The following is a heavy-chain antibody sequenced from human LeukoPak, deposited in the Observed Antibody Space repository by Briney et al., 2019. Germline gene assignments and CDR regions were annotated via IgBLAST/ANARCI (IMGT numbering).Heavy chain of an antibody. CDR3: AFRGVIPNYFEY. J-gene: IGHJ4*02. CDR2: INAYNGDT. D-gene: IGHD3-10*01. CDR1: GYTFKTYS. Sequence: AAVKVSFKASGYTFKTYSFTWVRQAPRQALDWMGRINAYNGDTNCVRTFEGGVALTAEALTRTDSMDRTSLRSDDTAVYYCAFRGVIPNYFEYWGQGSLVTVSP. V-gene: IGHV1-18*01.